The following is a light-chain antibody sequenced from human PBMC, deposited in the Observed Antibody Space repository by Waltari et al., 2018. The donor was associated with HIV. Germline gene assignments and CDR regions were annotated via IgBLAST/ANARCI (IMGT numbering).Light chain of an antibody. CDR2: EVT. J-gene: IGLJ3*02. Sequence: QSALTQPASVSGSPGQSITISCTGTSSDVGSYNLVSWYQQHPGKAPKLMMYEVTKRPSGVSNRVSGSKSGNTASLTISGLQAEDEGDYHCCSYAGTSILVFCGGTKLTVL. CDR3: CSYAGTSILV. CDR1: SSDVGSYNL. V-gene: IGLV2-23*02.